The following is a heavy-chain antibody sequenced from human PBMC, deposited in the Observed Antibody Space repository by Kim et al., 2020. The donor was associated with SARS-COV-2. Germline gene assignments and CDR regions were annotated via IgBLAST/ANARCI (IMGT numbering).Heavy chain of an antibody. CDR2: IYSGGGT. J-gene: IGHJ4*02. Sequence: GGSLRLSCAASGLTVSSNHMSWVRQAPGKGLEWVSIIYSGGGTYYADSVKGRFTNSRDSSKNTVYLQMDSLRAEDTALYYCARETSDRHIDHWGQGTLVT. D-gene: IGHD2-2*01. CDR1: GLTVSSNH. V-gene: IGHV3-53*01. CDR3: ARETSDRHIDH.